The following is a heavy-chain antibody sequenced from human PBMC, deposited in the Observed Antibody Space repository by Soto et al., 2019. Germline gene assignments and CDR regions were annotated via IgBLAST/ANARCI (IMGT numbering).Heavy chain of an antibody. Sequence: QITLKESGPTLVKPTQTLTLNCTFSGFSLSSTRMAVGWIRQPPGKALEWLALIYWDDHKRYSPFLKSRLTITKDTSKNQVVLTMSNMDPVDTARYYCAHIVVAGLGYYFDYWGQGTLVTVSS. CDR3: AHIVVAGLGYYFDY. D-gene: IGHD6-19*01. J-gene: IGHJ4*02. CDR1: GFSLSSTRMA. CDR2: IYWDDHK. V-gene: IGHV2-5*02.